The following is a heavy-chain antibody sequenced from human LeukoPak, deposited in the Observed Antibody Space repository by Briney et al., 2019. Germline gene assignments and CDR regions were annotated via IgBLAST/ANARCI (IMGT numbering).Heavy chain of an antibody. Sequence: PGVTLRLSCAASGFAFSTNGMSWVRQAPGKGLEWVSTINNNGRETYYADSVKGRFTISRDNSKNTLYLQMNSLRAEDTAVYYCAKDPGVVVVPAWGNDYWGQGTLVTVSS. V-gene: IGHV3-23*01. CDR3: AKDPGVVVVPAWGNDY. CDR2: INNNGRET. CDR1: GFAFSTNG. D-gene: IGHD2-2*01. J-gene: IGHJ4*02.